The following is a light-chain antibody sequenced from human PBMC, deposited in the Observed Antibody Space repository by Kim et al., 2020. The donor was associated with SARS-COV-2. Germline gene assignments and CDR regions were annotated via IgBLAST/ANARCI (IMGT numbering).Light chain of an antibody. V-gene: IGKV1-5*03. J-gene: IGKJ2*01. CDR3: QHYIRFPYT. Sequence: ASVGDRVTSTCRASQIVDTYLAWYQQKPGKAPNLLIYQASNLQIGVPSRFSGSGSGAEFTLTISSLQPDDFATYYCQHYIRFPYTFGQGTKLEI. CDR1: QIVDTY. CDR2: QAS.